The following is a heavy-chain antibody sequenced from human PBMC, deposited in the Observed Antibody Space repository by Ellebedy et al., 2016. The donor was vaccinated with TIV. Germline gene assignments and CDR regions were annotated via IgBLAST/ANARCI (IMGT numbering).Heavy chain of an antibody. Sequence: ASVKVSCKASGYIFSDYYIHWVRQAPGQGLEWMGWITPDSGATRCEPKFQGRVTLSRDTSLSTAYMELSRLRSDDTAVYYCARDSFTGFSSSYSFDFWGQGTLVTVSS. J-gene: IGHJ4*02. CDR3: ARDSFTGFSSSYSFDF. D-gene: IGHD6-19*01. V-gene: IGHV1-2*02. CDR2: ITPDSGAT. CDR1: GYIFSDYY.